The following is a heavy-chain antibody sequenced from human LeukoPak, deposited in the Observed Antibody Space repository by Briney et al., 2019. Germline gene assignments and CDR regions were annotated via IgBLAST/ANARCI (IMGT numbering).Heavy chain of an antibody. Sequence: GGSLRLSCAASGFTFSSYWMHWVRQAPGKGLVWVSRINSDGSSTSYAGSVKGRFTISRDNAKNTLYLQMNSLRAEDTAVYYRARASIVGATKGVFDYWGQGTLVTVSS. CDR3: ARASIVGATKGVFDY. D-gene: IGHD1-26*01. J-gene: IGHJ4*02. V-gene: IGHV3-74*01. CDR1: GFTFSSYW. CDR2: INSDGSST.